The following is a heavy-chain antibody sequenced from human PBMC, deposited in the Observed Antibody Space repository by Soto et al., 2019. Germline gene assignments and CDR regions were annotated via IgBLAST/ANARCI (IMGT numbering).Heavy chain of an antibody. J-gene: IGHJ4*02. CDR3: VRARSTDSRPDY. Sequence: LRLSCAASGFTFSLYSMIWVRQAPGKGLEWVASITSSSSYIYYEDSLKGRFTISRDNAKNSLFLQLDSLRAEDTAVYFCVRARSTDSRPDYWGQGTLVTVSS. V-gene: IGHV3-21*01. CDR2: ITSSSSYI. CDR1: GFTFSLYS. D-gene: IGHD3-22*01.